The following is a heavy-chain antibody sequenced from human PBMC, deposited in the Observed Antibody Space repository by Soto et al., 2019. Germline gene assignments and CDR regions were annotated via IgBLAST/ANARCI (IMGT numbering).Heavy chain of an antibody. Sequence: ASVKVSCKASGYTFTSYDINWVRQATGQGLEWMGWMNPNSGNTGYAQKFQGRVTMTRNTSISTAYMELSSLRYEDTAVYDCARWRRIVVVAGHNDYYYGMDVWGQGTTDTVSS. V-gene: IGHV1-8*01. CDR3: ARWRRIVVVAGHNDYYYGMDV. CDR1: GYTFTSYD. D-gene: IGHD2-15*01. CDR2: MNPNSGNT. J-gene: IGHJ6*01.